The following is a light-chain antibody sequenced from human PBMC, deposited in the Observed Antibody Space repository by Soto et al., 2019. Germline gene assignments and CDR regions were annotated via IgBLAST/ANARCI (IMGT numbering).Light chain of an antibody. CDR1: NLGSKS. CDR3: QVWDSSSDHPYV. J-gene: IGLJ1*01. Sequence: SYELPQPPSGSVAPGKTARITCGGNNLGSKSVHWYQQKPGQAPVLVIYYDSDRPSGIPERFSGSNSGNTATLTISRVEAGDEADYYCQVWDSSSDHPYVFGTGTKLTVL. V-gene: IGLV3-21*04. CDR2: YDS.